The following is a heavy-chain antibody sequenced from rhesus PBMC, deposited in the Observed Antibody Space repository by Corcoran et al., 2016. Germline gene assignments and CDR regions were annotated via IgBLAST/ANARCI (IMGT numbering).Heavy chain of an antibody. D-gene: IGHD5-24*01. CDR1: VFPIPPNY. Sequence: QVQLQESGPGLVKPSETLSLTCAVSVFPIPPNYRPWIPQSPGKGLEWIGYISGTSGSTSYNPSLKNRVTISKDTSENQFSLRLNSATAADTAVYYCSRDAVSLDVWGRGLLVTVSS. V-gene: IGHV4-147*01. J-gene: IGHJ5-2*02. CDR3: SRDAVSLDV. CDR2: ISGTSGST.